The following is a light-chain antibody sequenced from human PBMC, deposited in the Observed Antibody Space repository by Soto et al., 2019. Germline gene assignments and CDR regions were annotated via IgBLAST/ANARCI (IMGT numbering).Light chain of an antibody. J-gene: IGLJ2*01. Sequence: QAVLTQPASVSGSPGQSITISCTGTSSDVGGYNYVSWYHQHPGKAPKLIIYDVSNRPSGVSDRFSGSKSGNTASLTISGLQAEDEADYYCSAYTSSSTLTVVFGGGTKVTVL. CDR2: DVS. CDR1: SSDVGGYNY. CDR3: SAYTSSSTLTVV. V-gene: IGLV2-14*01.